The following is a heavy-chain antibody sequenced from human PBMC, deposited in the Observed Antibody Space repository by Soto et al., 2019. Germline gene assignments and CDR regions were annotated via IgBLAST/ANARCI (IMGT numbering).Heavy chain of an antibody. Sequence: EVQLLESGGGLVQPGGSLILSCVASGFTFRSYAMSWVRQAPGKGLEWVSSITDTGGSTHYADSVKGRFIISRDYLKSTVFLEMNSLRPEDTATYYCAKARNPVTTYFDLWGRGTLVTVSS. D-gene: IGHD4-17*01. CDR1: GFTFRSYA. J-gene: IGHJ2*01. V-gene: IGHV3-23*01. CDR2: ITDTGGST. CDR3: AKARNPVTTYFDL.